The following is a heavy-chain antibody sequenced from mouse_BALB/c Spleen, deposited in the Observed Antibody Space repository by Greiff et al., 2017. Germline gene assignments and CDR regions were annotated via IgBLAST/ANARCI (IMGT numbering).Heavy chain of an antibody. CDR3: ARPAYYAMDY. Sequence: EVMLVESGGGLVQPGGSRKLSCAASGFTFSSFGMHWVRQAPEKGLEWVAYISSGSSTIYYADTVKGRFTISRDNPKNTLFLQMTSLRSEDTAMYYCARPAYYAMDYWGQGTSVTVSS. V-gene: IGHV5-17*02. CDR1: GFTFSSFG. J-gene: IGHJ4*01. CDR2: ISSGSSTI.